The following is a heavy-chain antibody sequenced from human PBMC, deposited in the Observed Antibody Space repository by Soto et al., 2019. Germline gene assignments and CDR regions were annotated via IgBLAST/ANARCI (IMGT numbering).Heavy chain of an antibody. CDR3: AIIQTTVTSSDY. CDR2: IHNDNT. Sequence: PGGSLRLSCTASGFTVSSNYMSCVRQAPGKGLEWGSFIHNDNTYYTESVRGRFTISRDNSKNTVSLQMNSLRAADTAVYYCAIIQTTVTSSDYSCPAPLVTLSS. CDR1: GFTVSSNY. V-gene: IGHV3-66*01. D-gene: IGHD4-17*01. J-gene: IGHJ4*02.